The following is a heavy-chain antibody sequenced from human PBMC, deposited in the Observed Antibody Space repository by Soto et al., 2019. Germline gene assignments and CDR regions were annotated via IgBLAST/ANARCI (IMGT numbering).Heavy chain of an antibody. Sequence: QVQLVQSGAEVKKPGASVKVSCKASGYTFTSYGISWVRQAPGQGLEWMGWINAYNGNTNYAQKLQGRVTMTPNTCTSAAYVVLRSLRSHAPAVYYCEREVGYGLIDYWGQGTLVTVSS. D-gene: IGHD4-17*01. J-gene: IGHJ4*02. V-gene: IGHV1-18*01. CDR2: INAYNGNT. CDR1: GYTFTSYG. CDR3: EREVGYGLIDY.